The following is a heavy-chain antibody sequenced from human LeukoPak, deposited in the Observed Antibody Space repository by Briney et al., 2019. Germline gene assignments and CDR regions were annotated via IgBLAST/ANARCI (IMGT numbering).Heavy chain of an antibody. Sequence: ASVKVSCKASGYTFTSYGISWERQAPGQGLEWMGWISAYNGNTNYAQKLQGRVTMTTDTSTSTAYMELRSLRSDDTAVYYCARDRDSSPEGAFDIWGQGTMVTVSS. V-gene: IGHV1-18*04. CDR1: GYTFTSYG. CDR3: ARDRDSSPEGAFDI. D-gene: IGHD3-22*01. J-gene: IGHJ3*02. CDR2: ISAYNGNT.